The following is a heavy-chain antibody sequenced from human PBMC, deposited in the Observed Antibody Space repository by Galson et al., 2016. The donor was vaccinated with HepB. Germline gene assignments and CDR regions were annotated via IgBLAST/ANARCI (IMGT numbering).Heavy chain of an antibody. CDR1: GFTVSNNY. CDR2: IYSAGNT. CDR3: AREGDSGSSHHYYYSMDV. J-gene: IGHJ6*02. Sequence: LRLSCAASGFTVSNNYMSWVRQAPGKGLEWVSTIYSAGNTYYADSVKGRFITSRDNSKNTLYLQMNSLRAEDTAVYYCAREGDSGSSHHYYYSMDVWGQGTTVAVSS. D-gene: IGHD3-10*01. V-gene: IGHV3-53*01.